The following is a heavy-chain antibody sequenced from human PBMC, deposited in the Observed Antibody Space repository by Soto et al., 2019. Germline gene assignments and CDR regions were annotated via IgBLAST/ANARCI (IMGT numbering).Heavy chain of an antibody. CDR2: IDPSDSYT. CDR1: GYSFTSYW. V-gene: IGHV5-10-1*01. Sequence: GESLKISCKGSGYSFTSYWISWVRQMPGKGLEWMGRIDPSDSYTNYSPSFQGHVTISADKSISTAYLQWSSLKASDTAMYYCASHGIDVWDYGMDVWGQGTTVTVSS. J-gene: IGHJ6*02. D-gene: IGHD1-20*01. CDR3: ASHGIDVWDYGMDV.